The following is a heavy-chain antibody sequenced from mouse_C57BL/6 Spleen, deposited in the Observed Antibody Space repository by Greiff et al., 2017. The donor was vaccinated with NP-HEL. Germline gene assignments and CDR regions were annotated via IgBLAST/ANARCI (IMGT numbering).Heavy chain of an antibody. CDR1: GFTFSDYG. D-gene: IGHD1-1*01. CDR2: ISSGSSTI. J-gene: IGHJ3*01. CDR3: ARWGNYSGSSSWFAY. Sequence: DVQLVESGGGLVKPGGSLKLSCAASGFTFSDYGMHWVRQAPEKGLEWVAYISSGSSTIYYADTVKGRFTISRDNAKNTLFLQMTSLRSEDTAMYYCARWGNYSGSSSWFAYWGQGTLVTVSA. V-gene: IGHV5-17*01.